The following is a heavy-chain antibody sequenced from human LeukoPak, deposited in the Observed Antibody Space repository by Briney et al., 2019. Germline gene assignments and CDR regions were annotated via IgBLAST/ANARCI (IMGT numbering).Heavy chain of an antibody. V-gene: IGHV3-23*01. D-gene: IGHD6-13*01. CDR3: AKDYSSSWYVNWFDP. CDR2: ISGSGGST. CDR1: GFTFSSYA. J-gene: IGHJ5*02. Sequence: GGSLRLSCAAFGFTFSSYAMSWVRQAPGKGLEWVSAISGSGGSTYYADSVKGRFTISRDNSKNTLYLQMNSLRAEDTAVYYRAKDYSSSWYVNWFDPWGQGTLVTVSS.